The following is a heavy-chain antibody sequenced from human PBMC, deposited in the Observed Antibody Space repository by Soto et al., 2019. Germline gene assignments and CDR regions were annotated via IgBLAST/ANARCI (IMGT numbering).Heavy chain of an antibody. D-gene: IGHD2-15*01. V-gene: IGHV4-34*01. CDR3: ARGYLGYCSGGSCYFDYYYYYYMDV. CDR2: INHSGST. Sequence: SETLSLTCAVYGGSFSGYYWSWIRQPPGKGLEWIGEINHSGSTNYNPSLKSRVTISVDTSKNQFSLKLSSVTAADTAVYYCARGYLGYCSGGSCYFDYYYYYYMDVWGKGTTVTVSS. CDR1: GGSFSGYY. J-gene: IGHJ6*03.